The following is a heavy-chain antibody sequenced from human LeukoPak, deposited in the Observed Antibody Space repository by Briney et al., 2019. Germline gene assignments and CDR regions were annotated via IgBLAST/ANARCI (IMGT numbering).Heavy chain of an antibody. CDR3: ARDFSGYDYNFDY. CDR2: VSSSSSYM. V-gene: IGHV3-21*01. Sequence: GGSLRLSCAASGFTFSTYTMNWVRQAPGKGLEWVSFVSSSSSYMYYADSVKGRFTISRDNTKKSLYLQMNSLRAEDTAVYYCARDFSGYDYNFDYWGQGTLVTVSS. J-gene: IGHJ4*02. CDR1: GFTFSTYT. D-gene: IGHD5-12*01.